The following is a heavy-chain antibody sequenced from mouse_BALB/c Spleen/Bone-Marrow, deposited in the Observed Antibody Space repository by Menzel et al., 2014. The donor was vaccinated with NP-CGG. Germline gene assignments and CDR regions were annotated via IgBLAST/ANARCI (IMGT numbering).Heavy chain of an antibody. CDR1: GFTFSSYG. CDR2: INSNGGST. D-gene: IGHD2-3*01. Sequence: EVKVVESGGGLVQPGGSLKLSCAASGFTFSSYGMSWVRQTPDKRLELVATINSNGGSTYYPDSVEGRFTISRDNAKNTLYLQTSSLKSEDTAMYYCARDGYYVFYAMDYWGQGTSVTVSS. J-gene: IGHJ4*01. V-gene: IGHV5-6-3*01. CDR3: ARDGYYVFYAMDY.